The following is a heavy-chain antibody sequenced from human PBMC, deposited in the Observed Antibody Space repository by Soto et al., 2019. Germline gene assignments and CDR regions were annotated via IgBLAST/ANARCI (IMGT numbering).Heavy chain of an antibody. Sequence: QVTLKESGPVLVKPTEPLTLRCTVSGLSITDSEMGVSWIRQPPGQPLEWLAHIDSSGEKSYRTFRKSRLAISKDTSKSQIVLTMTNMDPADTATYYCARRHLAVAVSPWFDPWGQGIPVTVSS. CDR2: IDSSGEK. CDR3: ARRHLAVAVSPWFDP. V-gene: IGHV2-26*01. D-gene: IGHD6-19*01. J-gene: IGHJ5*02. CDR1: GLSITDSEMG.